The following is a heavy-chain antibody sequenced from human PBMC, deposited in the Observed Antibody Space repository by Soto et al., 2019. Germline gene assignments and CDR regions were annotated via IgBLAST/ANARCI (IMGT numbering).Heavy chain of an antibody. CDR1: GGSISSSSYY. J-gene: IGHJ5*02. CDR2: IYYSGST. CDR3: GRHASGYCSGGSCYLNWFDP. Sequence: PSETLSLTCTVSGGSISSSSYYWGWIRQPPGKGLEWIGSIYYSGSTYYNPSLKSRVTISVDTSKNQFSLKLSSVTAADTAVYYCGRHASGYCSGGSCYLNWFDPWGQGTLVTVSS. V-gene: IGHV4-39*01. D-gene: IGHD2-15*01.